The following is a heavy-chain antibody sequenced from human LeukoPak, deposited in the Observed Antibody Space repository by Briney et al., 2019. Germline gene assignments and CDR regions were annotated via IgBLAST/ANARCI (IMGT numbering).Heavy chain of an antibody. D-gene: IGHD1-26*01. CDR3: ARNVGATNWFDP. Sequence: SETPSLTCTVSGVSIRSYYWSWIRQPPGKGLEWIGQIYYSGSTNYNPSLKTRVTISVDTSKNQFSLKLSSVTAADTAMYYCARNVGATNWFDPLGQGTLVTVSS. V-gene: IGHV4-59*01. CDR1: GVSIRSYY. CDR2: IYYSGST. J-gene: IGHJ5*02.